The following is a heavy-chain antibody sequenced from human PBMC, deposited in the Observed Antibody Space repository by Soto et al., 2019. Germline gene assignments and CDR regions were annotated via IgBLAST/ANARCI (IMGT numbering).Heavy chain of an antibody. Sequence: TLSLTCTVSGGSISSGGYYWSWIRQHPGKGLEWIGYIYYSGSTYYNPSLKSRVTISVDTSKNQFSLKLSSVTAADTAVYYCARAGWRVWFAPEANWFDPWGQGTLVTVSS. CDR3: ARAGWRVWFAPEANWFDP. CDR1: GGSISSGGYY. J-gene: IGHJ5*02. D-gene: IGHD3-10*01. CDR2: IYYSGST. V-gene: IGHV4-31*03.